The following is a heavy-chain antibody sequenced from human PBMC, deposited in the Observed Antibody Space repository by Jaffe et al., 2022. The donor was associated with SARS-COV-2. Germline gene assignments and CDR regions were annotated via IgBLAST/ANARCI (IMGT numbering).Heavy chain of an antibody. CDR3: AKIAYRVLGSNHGMDV. V-gene: IGHV3-23*01. CDR2: ITGSGDRT. Sequence: EVQLLESGGGLVQPGGSLRLSCAASGFTFSSYAMRWVRQAPGKGLEWVSSITGSGDRTYYADSVKGRFTISRDNSKNTLYLQMKSLRAEDTAVYYCAKIAYRVLGSNHGMDVWGQGTTVTVSS. CDR1: GFTFSSYA. D-gene: IGHD2-2*01. J-gene: IGHJ6*02.